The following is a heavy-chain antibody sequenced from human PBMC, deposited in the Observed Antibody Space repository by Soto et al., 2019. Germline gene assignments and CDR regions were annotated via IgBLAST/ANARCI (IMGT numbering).Heavy chain of an antibody. V-gene: IGHV3-7*01. J-gene: IGHJ5*02. CDR2: IRQDGSEK. D-gene: IGHD6-6*01. Sequence: GGSLRLSCAASGFTFSSYWMSWVRQAPGKGLEWVANIRQDGSEKYYVDSVKGRFTISRDNAKNSLYLQMNSLRAEDTAVYYCARSIAARLNWFDPWGQGTLVTVSS. CDR1: GFTFSSYW. CDR3: ARSIAARLNWFDP.